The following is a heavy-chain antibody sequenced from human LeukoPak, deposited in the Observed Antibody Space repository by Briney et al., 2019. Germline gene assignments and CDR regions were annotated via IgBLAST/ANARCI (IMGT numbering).Heavy chain of an antibody. V-gene: IGHV3-7*05. CDR1: GFTFSTYW. Sequence: GRSLRLSCAASGFTFSTYWMSWVRQAPGKGLEWVANIKQDGSEKYCVDSVKGRFTISRDNVKNSLYLQMNSLRAEDTAVYYCARDRNIVGAAAFDYWGQGTLVTVSS. J-gene: IGHJ4*02. CDR3: ARDRNIVGAAAFDY. D-gene: IGHD1-26*01. CDR2: IKQDGSEK.